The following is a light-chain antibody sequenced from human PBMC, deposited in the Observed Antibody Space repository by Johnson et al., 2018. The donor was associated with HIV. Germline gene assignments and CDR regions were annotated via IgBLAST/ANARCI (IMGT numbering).Light chain of an antibody. J-gene: IGLJ1*01. CDR3: GTWDTSLSAGGV. Sequence: QSVLTQPPSVSAAPGQKVTISCSGSSSTIGNNYVSWYQVLPGTAPKLLIYKNNERPSGIPDRFSGSKSGTSATLGITGLLPGDEADYYCGTWDTSLSAGGVFGTGTKVTVL. V-gene: IGLV1-51*02. CDR1: SSTIGNNY. CDR2: KNN.